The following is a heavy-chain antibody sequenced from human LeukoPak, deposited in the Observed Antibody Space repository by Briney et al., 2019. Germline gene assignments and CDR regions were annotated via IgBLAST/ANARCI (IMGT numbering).Heavy chain of an antibody. Sequence: GRSLRLSCAASGFTFGSYAMHWVRQAPGKGLEWVAVISYDGSNKYYADSVKGRFTISRDNSKNTLYLQMNSLRAEDTAVYYCAREFTSLGYWGQGTLVTVSS. J-gene: IGHJ4*02. CDR3: AREFTSLGY. D-gene: IGHD2-2*01. V-gene: IGHV3-30-3*01. CDR1: GFTFGSYA. CDR2: ISYDGSNK.